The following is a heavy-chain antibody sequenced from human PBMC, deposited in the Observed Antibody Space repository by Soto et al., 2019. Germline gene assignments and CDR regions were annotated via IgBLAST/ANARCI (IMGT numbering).Heavy chain of an antibody. D-gene: IGHD4-17*01. CDR2: IYYSGST. CDR3: APLPRTTVTPPLDY. CDR1: GGSISSSSYY. V-gene: IGHV4-39*01. Sequence: SETLSLTCTVSGGSISSSSYYWGWIRQPPGKGLEWIGSIYYSGSTYYNPSLKSRVTISVDTSKNQFSLKLSSVTAADTAVYYCAPLPRTTVTPPLDYWGQGTLVTVSS. J-gene: IGHJ4*02.